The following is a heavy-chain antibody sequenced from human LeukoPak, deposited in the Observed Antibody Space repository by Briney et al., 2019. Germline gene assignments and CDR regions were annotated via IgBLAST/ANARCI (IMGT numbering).Heavy chain of an antibody. CDR1: GFPFSSYG. CDR2: IRFDGTTK. CDR3: AKDQGSGSYYYYMDA. D-gene: IGHD3-22*01. J-gene: IGHJ6*03. V-gene: IGHV3-30*02. Sequence: GGSLRLSCAASGFPFSSYGMHWVRQAPGKGLEWVAFIRFDGTTKYYADSVKGRFTISRDNSKNTLYLQMNSLRVEDTAVYYCAKDQGSGSYYYYMDAWGKGTTVAVSS.